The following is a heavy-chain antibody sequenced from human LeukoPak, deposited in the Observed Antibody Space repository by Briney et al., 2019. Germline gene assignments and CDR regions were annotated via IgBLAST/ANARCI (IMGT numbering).Heavy chain of an antibody. CDR1: GYSFTSYW. J-gene: IGHJ6*03. CDR2: IYPGDSDT. V-gene: IGHV5-51*01. CDR3: ARQTVAGVHHYYMDV. Sequence: GESLKISCKGSGYSFTSYWIGCVRQMPGKGLEWMGIIYPGDSDTRYSPSFQGQVTISADKSISTAYLQWSSLKASDTAMYYCARQTVAGVHHYYMDVWGKGTTVTVSS. D-gene: IGHD6-19*01.